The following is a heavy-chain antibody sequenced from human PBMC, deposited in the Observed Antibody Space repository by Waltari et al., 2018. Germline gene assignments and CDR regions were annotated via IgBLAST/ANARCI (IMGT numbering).Heavy chain of an antibody. D-gene: IGHD6-13*01. CDR1: GGHISSVSYY. CDR3: AISSSWDHHFDY. CDR2: IYTSGST. V-gene: IGHV4-61*09. J-gene: IGHJ4*02. Sequence: QVQLQESGPGLVKPSQTLSLTCTVSGGHISSVSYYWSWIRQPAGKGLEWIGYIYTSGSTNYNPSLKSRVTISVDTSKNQFSLKLSSVTAADTAVYYCAISSSWDHHFDYWGQGTLVTVSS.